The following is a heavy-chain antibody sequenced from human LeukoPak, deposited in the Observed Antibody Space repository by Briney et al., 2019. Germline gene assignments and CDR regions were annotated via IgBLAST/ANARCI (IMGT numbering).Heavy chain of an antibody. J-gene: IGHJ4*02. V-gene: IGHV3-30*02. CDR2: IRYDGNNK. D-gene: IGHD1-7*01. Sequence: PGGSLRLSCAASGFTFSSYGMHWVRQAPGKGLEWVAFIRYDGNNKHYADSVKGRLTISRDNSKNTVYLQMNSLRAEDTAVYFCAKEVELHPFDYWGQGTLVTVSS. CDR1: GFTFSSYG. CDR3: AKEVELHPFDY.